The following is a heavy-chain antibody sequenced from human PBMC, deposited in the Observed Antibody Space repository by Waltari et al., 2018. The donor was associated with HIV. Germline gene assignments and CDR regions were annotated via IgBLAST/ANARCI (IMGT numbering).Heavy chain of an antibody. V-gene: IGHV1-46*01. CDR2: INPSGGST. CDR3: ARDGGVVVPSDY. CDR1: GYPFTRYY. J-gene: IGHJ4*02. D-gene: IGHD2-2*01. Sequence: QVQLVQSGAEVKKPGASVKVSCKASGYPFTRYYMHSVRQAPGQGLEWMGIINPSGGSTSYAQKFQGRVTLTRDTSTSTVYMELSSLRSEDTAVYYCARDGGVVVPSDYWGQGTLATVSS.